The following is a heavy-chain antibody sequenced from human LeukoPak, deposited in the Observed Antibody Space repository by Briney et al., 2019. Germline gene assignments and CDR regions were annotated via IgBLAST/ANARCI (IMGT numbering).Heavy chain of an antibody. Sequence: SETLSLTCTVSGGSISSYYWSWIRQPPGKGLEWIGYIYYSGSTNYNPSLKSRVTISVDTSKNQFSLKLSSVTAADTTVYYCARTPGRDWFDPWGQGTLVTVSS. D-gene: IGHD1-14*01. CDR3: ARTPGRDWFDP. V-gene: IGHV4-59*01. J-gene: IGHJ5*02. CDR1: GGSISSYY. CDR2: IYYSGST.